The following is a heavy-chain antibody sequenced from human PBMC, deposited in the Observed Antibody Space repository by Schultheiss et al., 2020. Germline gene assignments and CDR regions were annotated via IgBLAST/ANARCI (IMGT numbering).Heavy chain of an antibody. V-gene: IGHV1-8*01. Sequence: ASVKVSCKTSGYTFTSYDINWVRQGTGQGLEWMGWMNPNSGNTGYAQKFKGRVSMTRKTPISTAYMELSSLRSDDTAVYYCARDSKKREGLMVYAGWGQGTLVTVSS. J-gene: IGHJ4*02. CDR1: GYTFTSYD. D-gene: IGHD2-8*01. CDR3: ARDSKKREGLMVYAG. CDR2: MNPNSGNT.